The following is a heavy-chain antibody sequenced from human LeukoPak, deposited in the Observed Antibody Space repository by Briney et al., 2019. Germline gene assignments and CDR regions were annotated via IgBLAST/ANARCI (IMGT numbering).Heavy chain of an antibody. CDR1: SGSFSGYY. CDR3: ARYTLGLTGY. CDR2: INHSGST. D-gene: IGHD3-9*01. V-gene: IGHV4-34*01. J-gene: IGHJ4*02. Sequence: SETLSLTCAVYSGSFSGYYWSWIRQPPGKGLEWIGEINHSGSTNYNPSLKSRVTISVDTSKNQFSLKLSSVTAADTAVYYCARYTLGLTGYWGQGTLVTVSS.